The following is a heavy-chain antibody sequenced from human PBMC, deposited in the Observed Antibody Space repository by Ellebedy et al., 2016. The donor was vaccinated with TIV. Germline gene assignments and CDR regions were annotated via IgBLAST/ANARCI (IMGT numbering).Heavy chain of an antibody. J-gene: IGHJ3*02. Sequence: WVRQPPGKGLEWIGEINHSGSTNYNPSLKSRVTISVDTSKNQFSLKLSSVTAADTAVYYCARGHYYDSSGYRLSDAFDIWGQGTMVTVSS. V-gene: IGHV4-34*01. D-gene: IGHD3-22*01. CDR3: ARGHYYDSSGYRLSDAFDI. CDR2: INHSGST.